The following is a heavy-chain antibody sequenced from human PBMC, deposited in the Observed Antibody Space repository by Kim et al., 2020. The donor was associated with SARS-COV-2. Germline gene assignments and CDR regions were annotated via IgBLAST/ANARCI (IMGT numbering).Heavy chain of an antibody. V-gene: IGHV3-15*01. J-gene: IGHJ6*02. Sequence: GGSLRLSCAASGFTFSNAWMSWVRQAPGKGLEWVGRIKSKTDGGTTDYAAPVKGRFTISRDDSKNTLYLQMNSLKTEDTAVYYCTTPYYDIQKGYYYGMDVWGQGTTVTVSS. CDR2: IKSKTDGGTT. CDR1: GFTFSNAW. D-gene: IGHD3-22*01. CDR3: TTPYYDIQKGYYYGMDV.